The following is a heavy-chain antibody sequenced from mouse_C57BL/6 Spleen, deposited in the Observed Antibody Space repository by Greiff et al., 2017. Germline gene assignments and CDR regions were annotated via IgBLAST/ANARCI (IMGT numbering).Heavy chain of an antibody. V-gene: IGHV2-5*01. CDR1: GFSLTSYG. CDR3: AKNNYYSKGAWFAY. D-gene: IGHD2-5*01. J-gene: IGHJ3*01. CDR2: IWRGGST. Sequence: VKLMESGPGLVQPSQSLSITCTVSGFSLTSYGVHWVRQSPGKGLEWLGVIWRGGSTDYNAAFMSRLSITKDNSKSQVFFKMNSLQADDTAIYYCAKNNYYSKGAWFAYWGQGTLVTVSA.